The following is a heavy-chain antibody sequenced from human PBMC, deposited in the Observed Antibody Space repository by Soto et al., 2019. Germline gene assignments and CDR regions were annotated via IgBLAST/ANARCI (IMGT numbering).Heavy chain of an antibody. CDR1: GGTFDSYV. CDR2: IMPIFGTP. V-gene: IGHV1-69*13. CDR3: AREGSYYPSNWFDP. D-gene: IGHD1-26*01. Sequence: SVKVSCKASGGTFDSYVISWLRQAPGQGLEWMGGIMPIFGTPNYAQKFRGRVTISADESTSTAYLELSSLRSEDTAVYYCAREGSYYPSNWFDPWGQGTLVTVSS. J-gene: IGHJ5*02.